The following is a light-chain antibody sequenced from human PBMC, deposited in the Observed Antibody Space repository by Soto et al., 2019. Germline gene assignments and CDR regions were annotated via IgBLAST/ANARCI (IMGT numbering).Light chain of an antibody. CDR1: SSDIGAYNY. CDR2: EVS. Sequence: QSALTQPPSASGSPGQSVTISCTGTSSDIGAYNYVSWYQQHPGKAPKLMIFEVSKRPSGVPDRFSGSKSGNTASLTVSGLQADDEADYYCNSYAGSSNPYVFGTGTKLTV. CDR3: NSYAGSSNPYV. J-gene: IGLJ1*01. V-gene: IGLV2-8*01.